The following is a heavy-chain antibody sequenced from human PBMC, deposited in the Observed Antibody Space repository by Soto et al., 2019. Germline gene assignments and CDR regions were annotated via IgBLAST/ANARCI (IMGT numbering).Heavy chain of an antibody. CDR3: ARLSRYDFWSGYYGGPDY. J-gene: IGHJ4*02. Sequence: GESLKISCKGSGYSFTSYWIGWVRQMPGKGLEGMGIIYPGDSDTRYGPSFQGQVTISAAKSISTAYLQWSSLQASDTAMYYCARLSRYDFWSGYYGGPDYWGQGTLVTVSS. CDR1: GYSFTSYW. V-gene: IGHV5-51*01. D-gene: IGHD3-3*01. CDR2: IYPGDSDT.